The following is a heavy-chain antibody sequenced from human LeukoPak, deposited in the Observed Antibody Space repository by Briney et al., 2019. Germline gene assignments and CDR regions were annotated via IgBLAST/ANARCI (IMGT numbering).Heavy chain of an antibody. CDR2: INPSGGST. D-gene: IGHD1-26*01. CDR3: ARHGSPGGSYQGWFDS. J-gene: IGHJ5*01. Sequence: ASVKVSCKASGYTFNNHYMYWVRQAPGQGLEWMGVINPSGGSTSYAQKFQGRVTMTRDTSTRTVYMEVNSLRSEDTAVYYCARHGSPGGSYQGWFDSWGQGTLVTVSS. CDR1: GYTFNNHY. V-gene: IGHV1-46*02.